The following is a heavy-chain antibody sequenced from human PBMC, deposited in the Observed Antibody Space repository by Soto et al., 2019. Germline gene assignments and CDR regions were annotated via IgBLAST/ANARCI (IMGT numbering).Heavy chain of an antibody. Sequence: QVQLVQSGAEVKKPGASVKVSCKASGYNFVSYGINWVRQAPGQGLEWMGWLSPYNGNTEYAQKYKGRVTVTTDPSTNTAYRELTSLKSDDTALYYCARARLSWYPTDPVDIWGQGTMVTVSS. J-gene: IGHJ3*02. CDR1: GYNFVSYG. CDR3: ARARLSWYPTDPVDI. V-gene: IGHV1-18*01. CDR2: LSPYNGNT. D-gene: IGHD6-13*01.